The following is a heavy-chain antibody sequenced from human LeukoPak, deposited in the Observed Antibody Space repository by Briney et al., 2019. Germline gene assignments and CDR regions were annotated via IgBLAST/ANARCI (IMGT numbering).Heavy chain of an antibody. CDR1: GFTFTDHP. CDR2: IGGDGIA. D-gene: IGHD1-26*01. J-gene: IGHJ4*02. V-gene: IGHV3-23*01. Sequence: GESLRLSCVASGFTFTDHPMNWVRQAPGKGLEWISYIGGDGIAFYADSVKGRFTISRDNSRNTMYLQMNSLRVEDTAVYYCVKDYQVGNSPAFGDYWGQGTLVTISS. CDR3: VKDYQVGNSPAFGDY.